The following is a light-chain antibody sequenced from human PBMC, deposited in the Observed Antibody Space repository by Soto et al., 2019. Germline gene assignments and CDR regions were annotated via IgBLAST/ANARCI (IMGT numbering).Light chain of an antibody. Sequence: EIVLTQSPGPLSLSPGERATLSCRASQRVSSSFLARYQQKPGQAPRLPIYGESSRATGIPERFSDSGSGPDFTLTVSRLEPEDFGVYYCQPYGSSRTFGQGTKVEI. CDR3: QPYGSSRT. V-gene: IGKV3-20*01. CDR2: GES. CDR1: QRVSSSF. J-gene: IGKJ1*01.